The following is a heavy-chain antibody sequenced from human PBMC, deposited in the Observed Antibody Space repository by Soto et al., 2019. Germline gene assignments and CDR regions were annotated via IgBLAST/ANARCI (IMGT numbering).Heavy chain of an antibody. Sequence: QVQLVQSGAEVKKPGSSVKVSCKASGGTFSSYAISWVRQAPGQGLEWMGGIIPIFGTENYAQKFQGRVTITADKSTSTAYMELRSLRSEDTAVYYRARLFVAVGALPGPAPTQSDYWGQGTLVTVSS. V-gene: IGHV1-69*06. CDR1: GGTFSSYA. CDR2: IIPIFGTE. CDR3: ARLFVAVGALPGPAPTQSDY. D-gene: IGHD1-26*01. J-gene: IGHJ4*02.